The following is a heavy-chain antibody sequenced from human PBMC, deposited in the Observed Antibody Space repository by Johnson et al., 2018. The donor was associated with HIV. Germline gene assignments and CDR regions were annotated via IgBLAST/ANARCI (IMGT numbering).Heavy chain of an antibody. D-gene: IGHD1-26*01. CDR3: ARGRIRQAYSGNYDDAFDI. CDR1: GFTFSSYW. CDR2: INSDGSST. V-gene: IGHV3-74*02. J-gene: IGHJ3*02. Sequence: VQLVESGGGLVQPGGSLRLSCAASGFTFSSYWMHWVRQAPGKGLVWVSRINSDGSSTSYADSVKGRFTISRDNAKNTLYMQMNSLRAEDTAVYYCARGRIRQAYSGNYDDAFDIWGQGTMVTVSS.